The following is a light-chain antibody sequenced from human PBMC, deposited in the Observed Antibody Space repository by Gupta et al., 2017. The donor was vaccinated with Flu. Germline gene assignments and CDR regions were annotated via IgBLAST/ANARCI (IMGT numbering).Light chain of an antibody. CDR3: QQTYSTSVYT. CDR2: AAS. CDR1: QSIGSY. J-gene: IGKJ2*01. V-gene: IGKV1-39*01. Sequence: DVQMTQSPSSLSASVGDTVTITCRASQSIGSYSNWYQQKPGKPPKLLIYAASSLQSGVPSRFSGSGSGTHFTLTINSLQPDDSATYYCQQTYSTSVYTFGQGTKLEI.